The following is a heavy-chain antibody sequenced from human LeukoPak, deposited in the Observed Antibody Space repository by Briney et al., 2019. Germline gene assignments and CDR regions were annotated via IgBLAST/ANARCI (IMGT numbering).Heavy chain of an antibody. D-gene: IGHD2-15*01. CDR1: GFTFSSYA. CDR3: AKLLGYCSGGSCYSSVY. Sequence: GGSLRLSCAASGFTFSSYAMSWVRQAPGEGLEWVSGISGSGGSTYYAGSVKGRFTISRDNSKNTLYLQMNSLRAEDTAVYYCAKLLGYCSGGSCYSSVYWGQRTLVTVSS. V-gene: IGHV3-23*01. J-gene: IGHJ4*02. CDR2: ISGSGGST.